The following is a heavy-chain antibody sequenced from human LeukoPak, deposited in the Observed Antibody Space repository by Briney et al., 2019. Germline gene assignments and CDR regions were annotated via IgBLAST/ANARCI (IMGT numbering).Heavy chain of an antibody. CDR1: SGSISSGGYS. CDR2: IYHSGSN. CDR3: ARVPIAIGAFDI. V-gene: IGHV4-30-2*01. J-gene: IGHJ3*02. D-gene: IGHD2-21*01. Sequence: SETLSLTCAVSSGSISSGGYSWSWIRQPPGKGLEWIGYIYHSGSNFYNPSLKSRVTMSVDRSKNQFSLSLSSVTAADTAVYYCARVPIAIGAFDIWGQGTMVTVSS.